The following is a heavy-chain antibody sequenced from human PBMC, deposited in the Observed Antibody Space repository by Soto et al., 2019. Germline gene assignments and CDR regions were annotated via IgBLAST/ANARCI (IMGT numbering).Heavy chain of an antibody. Sequence: SETLSLTCTVSGGSISSGGYYWSWIRQHPGKGLEWIGYIYYSGSTYYNPSLKSRVTISVDTSKNQFSLKLSSVTAADTAVYYWARPLGVPAAAPFDSGGEGPLVTVPS. D-gene: IGHD2-2*01. CDR2: IYYSGST. CDR1: GGSISSGGYY. CDR3: ARPLGVPAAAPFDS. V-gene: IGHV4-31*03. J-gene: IGHJ4*02.